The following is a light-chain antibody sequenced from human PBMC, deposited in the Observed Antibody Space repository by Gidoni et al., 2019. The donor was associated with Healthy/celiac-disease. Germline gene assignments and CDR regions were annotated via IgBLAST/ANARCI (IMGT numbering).Light chain of an antibody. Sequence: EIVMTQSPATLSVSPGDRATISCRASQSISSHLAWYQQKPGQAPRLLIYAASTRDTGIPARFSGSGSGTEFTLTISSLQSEDFAVYYCQQYYSSPITFGQGTQLEIK. CDR1: QSISSH. V-gene: IGKV3-15*01. CDR2: AAS. J-gene: IGKJ5*01. CDR3: QQYYSSPIT.